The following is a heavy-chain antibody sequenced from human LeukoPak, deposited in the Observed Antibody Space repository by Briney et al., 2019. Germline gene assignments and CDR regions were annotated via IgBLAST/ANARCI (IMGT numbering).Heavy chain of an antibody. CDR3: ARLRLDCGGDCYYFDY. J-gene: IGHJ4*02. D-gene: IGHD2-21*02. V-gene: IGHV1-2*02. CDR2: INPNSGGT. CDR1: GYTFTGYY. Sequence: GASVKVSCKASGYTFTGYYMHWVRQAPGQGLEWMGWINPNSGGTNYAQKFQGRVTITADKSTSTAYMELSSLRSEDTAVYYCARLRLDCGGDCYYFDYWGQGTLVTVSS.